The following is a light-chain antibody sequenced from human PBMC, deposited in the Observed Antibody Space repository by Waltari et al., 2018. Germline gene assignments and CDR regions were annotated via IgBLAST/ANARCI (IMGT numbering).Light chain of an antibody. J-gene: IGLJ1*01. CDR3: CSYAGSSTPYV. Sequence: QSALTQPASVSGSPGQSITISCTGTSSDVGSNTLVSWYQQHPGKAPKLMIYEVSKRPSGVSNRFSGSKSGNTASLTISGLQAEDEADYYCCSYAGSSTPYVFGTGTKVTVL. CDR1: SSDVGSNTL. V-gene: IGLV2-23*02. CDR2: EVS.